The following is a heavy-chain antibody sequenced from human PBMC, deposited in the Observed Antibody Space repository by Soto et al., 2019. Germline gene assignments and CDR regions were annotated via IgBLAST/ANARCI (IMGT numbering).Heavy chain of an antibody. CDR2: IFYTGTT. J-gene: IGHJ4*02. CDR3: ARLVVVAPVANV. V-gene: IGHV4-39*01. CDR1: GGSVSYNSYY. Sequence: SETLSLTCSVSGGSVSYNSYYWGWIRQPPGKGLEWVGGIFYTGTTYYNPSLKDRLSISVDTSKNSFSLSLTSVTAADTAVYFCARLVVVAPVANVWGQGALVTVSS. D-gene: IGHD2-21*01.